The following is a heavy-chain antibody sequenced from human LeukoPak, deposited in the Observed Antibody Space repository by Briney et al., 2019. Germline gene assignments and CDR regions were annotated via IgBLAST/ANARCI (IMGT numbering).Heavy chain of an antibody. CDR1: GFSFSTYG. V-gene: IGHV3-30*18. CDR2: ISHDGKVK. CDR3: AKEDLTYRSGWYWAC. Sequence: GGSLRLSCAASGFSFSTYGMHWVRQAPGKGLEWVAVISHDGKVKYYADSAKGRFTVSRDNSKNTLYLQMNSLRAEGTAVYYCAKEDLTYRSGWYWACWGQGTLVTVSS. D-gene: IGHD6-19*01. J-gene: IGHJ4*02.